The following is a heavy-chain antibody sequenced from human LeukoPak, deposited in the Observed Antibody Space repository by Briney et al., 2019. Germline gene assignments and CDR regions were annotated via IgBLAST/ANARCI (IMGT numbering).Heavy chain of an antibody. Sequence: GGSLRLSCAAPGFTFSSYWMHWVRQAPGKGLVWVSRINTDGSSTSYADSVKGRFTISRDNAKNTLYLQMNSLRAEDTAVYYCARDTSGGDGYNQGFDCWGQGTLVTVSS. CDR2: INTDGSST. CDR1: GFTFSSYW. CDR3: ARDTSGGDGYNQGFDC. J-gene: IGHJ4*02. D-gene: IGHD5-24*01. V-gene: IGHV3-74*01.